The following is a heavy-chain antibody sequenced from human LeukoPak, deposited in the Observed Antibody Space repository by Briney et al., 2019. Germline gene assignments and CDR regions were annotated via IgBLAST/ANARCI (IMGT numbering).Heavy chain of an antibody. CDR2: IYYSGST. V-gene: IGHV4-59*01. J-gene: IGHJ5*02. Sequence: SETLSLTCTVSGGSISSYYWSWIRQPPGKGLEWIGYIYYSGSTNYNPSLKSRVTISVDTSKNQFSLKLSSVIAADTAVYYCARVRYDFWSAERYFDPWGQGILVTVSS. CDR3: ARVRYDFWSAERYFDP. D-gene: IGHD3-3*01. CDR1: GGSISSYY.